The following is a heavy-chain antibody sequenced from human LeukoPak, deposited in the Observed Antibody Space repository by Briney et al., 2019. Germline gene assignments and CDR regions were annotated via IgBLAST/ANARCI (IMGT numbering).Heavy chain of an antibody. D-gene: IGHD6-19*01. CDR3: AREERSSGWYYLDY. J-gene: IGHJ4*02. V-gene: IGHV3-30*04. CDR1: GFSFSNYA. CDR2: ISYDGSQK. Sequence: PGGSLRLPCAASGFSFSNYAMHWVRQAPGKGLEWVAVISYDGSQKYYADPVKGRFTISRDNSKKSLYIQMKSLRAEDTAVYYCAREERSSGWYYLDYWGQGSLVTVSS.